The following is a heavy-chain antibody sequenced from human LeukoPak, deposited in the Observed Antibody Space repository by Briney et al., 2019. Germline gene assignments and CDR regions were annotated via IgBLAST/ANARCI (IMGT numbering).Heavy chain of an antibody. CDR2: ISSSGSTI. D-gene: IGHD1-1*01. CDR1: GFTFSDYY. CDR3: ARGLEPSDFYYYYYYMDV. V-gene: IGHV3-11*04. J-gene: IGHJ6*03. Sequence: GGSLRLSCAASGFTFSDYYMSWIRQAPGKGLEWVSYISSSGSTIYYADSVKGRFTIFRDNAKNSLYLQMNSLRAEDTAVYYCARGLEPSDFYYYYYYMDVWGKGTTVTVSS.